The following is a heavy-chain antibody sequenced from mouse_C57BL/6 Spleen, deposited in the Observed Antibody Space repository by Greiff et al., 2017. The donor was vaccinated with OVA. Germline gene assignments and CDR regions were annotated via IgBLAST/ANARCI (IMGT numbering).Heavy chain of an antibody. V-gene: IGHV3-1*01. Sequence: EVKLVESGPGMVKPSQSLSLTCTVTGYSITSGYDWHWIRHFPGNKLEWMGYISYSGSTNYNPSLKSRISITHDTSKNHFFLKLNSVTTEDTATYCCASGSGYWYFDVWGTGTPVTVSS. CDR1: GYSITSGYD. D-gene: IGHD6-1*01. CDR3: ASGSGYWYFDV. J-gene: IGHJ1*03. CDR2: ISYSGST.